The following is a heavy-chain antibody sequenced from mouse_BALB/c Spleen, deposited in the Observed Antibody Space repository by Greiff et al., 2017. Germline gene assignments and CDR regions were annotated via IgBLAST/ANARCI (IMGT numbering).Heavy chain of an antibody. Sequence: VQLNQSGAELVRPGALVKLSCKASGFNIKDYYMHWVKQRPEQGLEWIGWIDPENGNTIYDPKFQGKASITADTSSNTAYLQLSSLTSEDTAVYYCAMGYYGSSYDYWGQGTTLTVSS. J-gene: IGHJ2*01. CDR2: IDPENGNT. D-gene: IGHD1-1*01. V-gene: IGHV14-1*02. CDR1: GFNIKDYY. CDR3: AMGYYGSSYDY.